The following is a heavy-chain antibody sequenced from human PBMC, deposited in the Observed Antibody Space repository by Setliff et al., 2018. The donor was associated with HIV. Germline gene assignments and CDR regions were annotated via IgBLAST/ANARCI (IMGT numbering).Heavy chain of an antibody. V-gene: IGHV4-59*10. D-gene: IGHD1-1*01. CDR3: ARVGTNWPSWFDP. CDR1: GGSFSDYY. Sequence: PSENLSLTCAVHGGSFSDYYWSWLRQPAGERLEYIGRIHSSGGFNYNPSLQSRLTLSIDISKNHFSLKLRSVTAADTAVYYCARVGTNWPSWFDPWGHGTQVTVS. CDR2: IHSSGGF. J-gene: IGHJ5*02.